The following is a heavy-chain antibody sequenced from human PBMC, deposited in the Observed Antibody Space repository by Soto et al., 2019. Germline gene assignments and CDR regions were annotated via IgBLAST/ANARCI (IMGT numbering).Heavy chain of an antibody. V-gene: IGHV2-70*01. D-gene: IGHD3-22*01. Sequence: SGPTLVNPTQTLTLTCTFSGFSLSTSGMCVSWIRQPPGKALEWLALIDWADDKYYSTSLKTRLTISKATSKTQVVLTMTNMDPVDTATYYCARSKYYYDSSGPSDAFDIWGQGTVVTVSS. CDR2: IDWADDK. CDR1: GFSLSTSGMC. J-gene: IGHJ3*02. CDR3: ARSKYYYDSSGPSDAFDI.